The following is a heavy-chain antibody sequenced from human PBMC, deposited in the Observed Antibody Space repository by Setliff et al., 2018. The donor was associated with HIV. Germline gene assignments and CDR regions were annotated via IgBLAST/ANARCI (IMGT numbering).Heavy chain of an antibody. V-gene: IGHV1-18*01. J-gene: IGHJ3*02. Sequence: ASVKVSCKASGYTFTSYGIGWVRQAPGQGLEWMGWISAYNGNTNYAQKLQGRVTMTTDTSTSTAYMELRSLRSDDTAVYYCARTPLRITMIEVVLGVDIWGQGTMVTVSS. CDR1: GYTFTSYG. CDR3: ARTPLRITMIEVVLGVDI. CDR2: ISAYNGNT. D-gene: IGHD3-22*01.